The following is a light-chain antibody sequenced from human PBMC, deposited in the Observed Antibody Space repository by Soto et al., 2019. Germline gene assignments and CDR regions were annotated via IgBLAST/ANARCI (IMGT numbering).Light chain of an antibody. Sequence: DIVMTQSPDSLAVSLGERAAINCKSSQSVLYSSNNKNYLAWYQQKPGQPPKLLIYWASTRESGVPDRFSGSRSGTDFTLTISSLQAEDGAVYCCQQSASTPLTFGGGTKVEIK. CDR2: WAS. CDR1: QSVLYSSNNKNY. V-gene: IGKV4-1*01. J-gene: IGKJ4*01. CDR3: QQSASTPLT.